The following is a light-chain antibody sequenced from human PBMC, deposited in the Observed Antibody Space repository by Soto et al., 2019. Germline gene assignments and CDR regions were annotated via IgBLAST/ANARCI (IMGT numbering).Light chain of an antibody. J-gene: IGKJ1*01. CDR3: QHYNSYPWT. CDR2: DAS. Sequence: DIQMTQSPSTLSASVGDRVTITCRASQSIRNYLAWYQQKPGEAPRLLIYDASSLESGVPSRFSGSGSGTEFTLTISSLQPDDFATYYCQHYNSYPWTFGQGTKVEIK. V-gene: IGKV1-5*01. CDR1: QSIRNY.